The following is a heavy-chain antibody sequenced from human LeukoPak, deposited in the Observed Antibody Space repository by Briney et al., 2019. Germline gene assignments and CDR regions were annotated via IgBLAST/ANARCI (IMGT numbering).Heavy chain of an antibody. Sequence: PGGSLRLSCAASGFTFTVYAMSWVRQAPGKGLEWVSAISGSSDNTYFADSVKGRFTISRDNSKNTVSLLMNSLRAEDTAVYYCARDGGNSWDYWGQGTLVTVSS. CDR3: ARDGGNSWDY. CDR1: GFTFTVYA. CDR2: ISGSSDNT. V-gene: IGHV3-23*01. D-gene: IGHD6-13*01. J-gene: IGHJ4*02.